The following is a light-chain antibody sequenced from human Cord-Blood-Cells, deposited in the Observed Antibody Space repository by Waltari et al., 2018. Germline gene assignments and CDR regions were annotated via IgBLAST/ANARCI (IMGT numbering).Light chain of an antibody. CDR2: DAS. V-gene: IGKV3-11*01. J-gene: IGKJ2*01. Sequence: DIVLTQSPATLSLSPGERANLSCSASQRVSNYLASYQQKPGQAPRLLLYDASNSANGIPARFSGSGSGTDFTLTIMRLGPEEFAVYYCQQRSNWPPYMYTFGQGTKLEIK. CDR3: QQRSNWPPYMYT. CDR1: QRVSNY.